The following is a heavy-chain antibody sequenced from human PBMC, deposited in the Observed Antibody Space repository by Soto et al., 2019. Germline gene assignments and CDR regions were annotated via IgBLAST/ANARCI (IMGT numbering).Heavy chain of an antibody. Sequence: EASVKVSCKTSGYTFSLYFIHWVRQAPGEGLEWVGWINPGSGVTQYAQKYQGRVTMTSDTSIRTAYMDLTGLTSDDTAVYFCARDPSDSSGNYDYWGQGTLVTVSS. CDR1: GYTFSLYF. CDR2: INPGSGVT. J-gene: IGHJ4*02. CDR3: ARDPSDSSGNYDY. V-gene: IGHV1-2*02. D-gene: IGHD3-22*01.